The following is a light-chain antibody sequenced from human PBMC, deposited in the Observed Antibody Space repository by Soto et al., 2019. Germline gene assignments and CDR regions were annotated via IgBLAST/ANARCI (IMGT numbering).Light chain of an antibody. CDR1: QSVSSSY. Sequence: EIVLTQSPGTLSLSPGERATLSCRASQSVSSSYLAWYQQKPGQAPRLLIYGASSRATGIPDRFSGRGSGTDFTLTISRLEPEDFAVYYCQQYGSSPPATFGPGTKVDIK. CDR2: GAS. CDR3: QQYGSSPPAT. J-gene: IGKJ3*01. V-gene: IGKV3-20*01.